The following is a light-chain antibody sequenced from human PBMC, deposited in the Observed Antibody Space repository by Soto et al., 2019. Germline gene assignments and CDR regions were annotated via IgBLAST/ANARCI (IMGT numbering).Light chain of an antibody. CDR1: KSVSSS. Sequence: ELVLMQSPATQSFSAGERATLSCRASKSVSSSYVAWYQQRPGQAPRLLIYDASTRATGIPARFSGSGSGTDFTLTISSLQSEDLGVYYCLQYHYWPWTFGQGTKVDIK. CDR3: LQYHYWPWT. J-gene: IGKJ1*01. V-gene: IGKV3-15*01. CDR2: DAS.